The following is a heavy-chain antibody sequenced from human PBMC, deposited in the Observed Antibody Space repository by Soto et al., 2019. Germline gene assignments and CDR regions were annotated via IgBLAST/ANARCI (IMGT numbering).Heavy chain of an antibody. CDR3: ARGSLYSSSWYYGYYYYGMDV. J-gene: IGHJ6*02. CDR1: GYTFTSYA. V-gene: IGHV7-4-1*01. Sequence: ASVKVSCKASGYTFTSYAMNWVRQAPGQGLEWIGWINTNTGNPTYAQGFTGRFVFSLDTSVSTAYLQICSLKAEDTAVYYCARGSLYSSSWYYGYYYYGMDVWGQGTTVTVSS. D-gene: IGHD6-13*01. CDR2: INTNTGNP.